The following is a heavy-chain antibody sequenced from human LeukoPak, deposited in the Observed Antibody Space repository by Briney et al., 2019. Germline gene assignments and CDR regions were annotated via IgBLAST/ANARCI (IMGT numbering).Heavy chain of an antibody. J-gene: IGHJ4*02. V-gene: IGHV4-4*07. CDR1: GGSISSYH. CDR3: ARAASGPLFDY. CDR2: IYTSGST. Sequence: SETLSLTCTVSGGSISSYHWSWIRQPVGKGLEWIGHIYTSGSTNYNPSLKSRVTMSVDTSKNQFSLKLSSVTAADTAVYYCARAASGPLFDYWGQGTLVTVSS. D-gene: IGHD2-15*01.